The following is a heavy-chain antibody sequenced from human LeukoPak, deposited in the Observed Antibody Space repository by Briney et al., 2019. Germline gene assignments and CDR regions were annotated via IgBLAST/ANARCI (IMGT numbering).Heavy chain of an antibody. D-gene: IGHD3-3*01. CDR1: GGSFSGYY. CDR2: IYHSGST. V-gene: IGHV4-34*01. J-gene: IGHJ4*02. CDR3: AGDPFGVVTD. Sequence: SETLSLTCAVYGGSFSGYYWSWIRQPPGKGLKWIGEIYHSGSTNYNPSLKSRVTISVDKSKNQFSLKLSSVTAADTAVYYCAGDPFGVVTDWGQGTLVTVSS.